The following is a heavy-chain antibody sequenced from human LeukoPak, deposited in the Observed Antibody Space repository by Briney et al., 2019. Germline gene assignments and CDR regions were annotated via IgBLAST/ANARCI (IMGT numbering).Heavy chain of an antibody. CDR2: IYYSGST. Sequence: SETLSLTCTVSGYSISSGYYWGWIRQPPGKGLEWIGYIYYSGSTNYNPSLKSRVTISVDTSKNQFSLKLSSVTAADTAVYYCARVDAPGSYYYYGMDVWGQGTTVTVSS. D-gene: IGHD2-2*01. V-gene: IGHV4-61*01. CDR3: ARVDAPGSYYYYGMDV. J-gene: IGHJ6*02. CDR1: GYSISSGYY.